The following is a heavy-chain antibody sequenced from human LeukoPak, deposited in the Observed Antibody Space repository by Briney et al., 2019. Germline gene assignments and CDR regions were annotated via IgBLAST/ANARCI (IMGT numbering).Heavy chain of an antibody. CDR2: IYYSGST. V-gene: IGHV4-39*01. CDR1: GGSISSISYY. D-gene: IGHD3-10*01. J-gene: IGHJ6*03. CDR3: ARRISSYYYMDV. Sequence: SETLSLTCTVSGGSISSISYYWGWIRQPPGKGLEWIGTIYYSGSTYYNPSLKSRVTISVDTSKNQFSLKLSSVTAADTAMYYCARRISSYYYMDVWGKGTTVTVSS.